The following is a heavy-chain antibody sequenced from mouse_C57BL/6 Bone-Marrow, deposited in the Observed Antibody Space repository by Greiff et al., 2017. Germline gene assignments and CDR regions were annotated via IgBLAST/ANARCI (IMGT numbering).Heavy chain of an antibody. V-gene: IGHV5-17*01. CDR2: LSSGSSTI. CDR1: GFTFSDYG. J-gene: IGHJ3*01. CDR3: ARGKGAWFAY. Sequence: EVKLMESGGGLVKPGGSLKLSCAASGFTFSDYGMHWVRQAPEKGLEWVAYLSSGSSTIYYADTVKGRFTISRDNAKNTLFLQMTSLRAEDTAMYYCARGKGAWFAYWGQGTLVTVSA.